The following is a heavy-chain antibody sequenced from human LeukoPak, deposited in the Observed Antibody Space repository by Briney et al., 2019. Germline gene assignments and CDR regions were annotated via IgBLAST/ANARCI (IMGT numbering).Heavy chain of an antibody. CDR2: ISSSGSTI. CDR3: ARGTLRGVTIFGVVIPADY. V-gene: IGHV3-11*01. J-gene: IGHJ4*02. Sequence: LSLTCTVSGGSISSYYMSWIRQAPGKGLEWVSYISSSGSTIYYADSVKGRFTISRDNAKNSLYLQMNSLRAEDTAVYYCARGTLRGVTIFGVVIPADYWGQGTLVTVSS. D-gene: IGHD3-3*01. CDR1: GGSISSYY.